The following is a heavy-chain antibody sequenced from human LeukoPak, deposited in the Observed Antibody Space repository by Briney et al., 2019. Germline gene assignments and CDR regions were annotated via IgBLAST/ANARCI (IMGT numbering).Heavy chain of an antibody. CDR3: AATRGGYTTDF. V-gene: IGHV4-39*07. CDR2: IYSSGTT. D-gene: IGHD5-24*01. J-gene: IGHJ4*02. Sequence: PSETLSLTCTVSGGSIRSSSYYWGWIRQPPGEGLEWIGYIYSSGTTYYNPSLKSRVTISLDTSKNQFSLKPSSVTAADTAVYYWAATRGGYTTDFWGQGTPVTVSS. CDR1: GGSIRSSSYY.